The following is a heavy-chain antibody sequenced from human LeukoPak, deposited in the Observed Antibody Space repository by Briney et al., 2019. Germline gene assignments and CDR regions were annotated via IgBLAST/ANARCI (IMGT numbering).Heavy chain of an antibody. V-gene: IGHV4-39*01. CDR3: ARIYYYYYYMDV. Sequence: PSETLSLTCTGSGGSISSSSYYWGWIRQPPGKGLEWIGNIYYRGSTYYNPSLKSRVTISVDTSRNQFSLKLSSVTAADTAVYYCARIYYYYYYMDVWGNGTTVTISS. CDR2: IYYRGST. J-gene: IGHJ6*03. CDR1: GGSISSSSYY.